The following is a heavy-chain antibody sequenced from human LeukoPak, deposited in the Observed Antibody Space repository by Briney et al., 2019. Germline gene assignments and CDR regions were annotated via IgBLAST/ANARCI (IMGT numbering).Heavy chain of an antibody. CDR3: SNYHQFRYFDY. CDR1: GLTFSSYA. V-gene: IGHV3-23*01. J-gene: IGHJ4*02. CDR2: IIGNGGWA. Sequence: GGSLRLSCAASGLTFSSYAMMWLRQAPGKGLEWVSAIIGNGGWALYADSVKGRFTISRDNSKNTLYLQMNSLRAEDTAVYHCSNYHQFRYFDYWGQGTLVTVSS. D-gene: IGHD1-14*01.